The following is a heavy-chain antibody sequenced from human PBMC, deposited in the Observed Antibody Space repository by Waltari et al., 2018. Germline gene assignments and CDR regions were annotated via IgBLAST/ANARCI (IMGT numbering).Heavy chain of an antibody. J-gene: IGHJ4*02. CDR1: GGSFSGYY. D-gene: IGHD3-16*02. CDR2: INHSGST. V-gene: IGHV4-34*01. CDR3: ARSADGNDYVWGSYRSKSYFDY. Sequence: QVQLQQWGAGLLKPSETLSLTCAVYGGSFSGYYWSWIRQPPGKGPAWIGEINHSGSTNYNPSLKSRVTISVDTSKNQFSLKLSSVTAADTAVYYCARSADGNDYVWGSYRSKSYFDYWGQGTLVTVSS.